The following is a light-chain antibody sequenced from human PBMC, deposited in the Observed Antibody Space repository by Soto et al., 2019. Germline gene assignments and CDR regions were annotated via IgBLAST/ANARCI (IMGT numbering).Light chain of an antibody. J-gene: IGLJ2*01. V-gene: IGLV2-14*01. Sequence: QSVLTQPASVSGSPGQSITISCTGTSSDVGGYNYVSWYQQHPGKAPKLMIYEVSNRTSGVSNRFSGSKSGNTASLTISGLQAEDEADYYCSSYTSSRTLVFGGGTKLTVL. CDR2: EVS. CDR3: SSYTSSRTLV. CDR1: SSDVGGYNY.